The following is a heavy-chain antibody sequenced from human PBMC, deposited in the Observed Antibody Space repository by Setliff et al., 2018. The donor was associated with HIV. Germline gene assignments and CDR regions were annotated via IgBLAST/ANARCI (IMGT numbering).Heavy chain of an antibody. CDR2: IYTTGST. CDR3: ARDVLGYDSTGRFDL. Sequence: PSETLSLTCLVSGDPTSSYYWSWIRQPPGKGSEWIGYIYTTGSTNYNPSLKSRVTRSLDTSKNQLSLKLSSVTAADTAVYYCARDVLGYDSTGRFDLWGCGTLVTVSS. D-gene: IGHD3-22*01. J-gene: IGHJ2*01. V-gene: IGHV4-4*09. CDR1: GDPTSSYY.